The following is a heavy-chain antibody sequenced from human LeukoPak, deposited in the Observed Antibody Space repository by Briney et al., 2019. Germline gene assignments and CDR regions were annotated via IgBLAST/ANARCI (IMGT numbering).Heavy chain of an antibody. CDR3: ARSGYSGYDPDY. Sequence: GGSLRLSCAASGFTFSGYFMNWIRQAPGKGLEWVSYISPGSDYTNYADSVKGRFTISRDNAKNSLYSQMNSLRAEDTAVYFCARSGYSGYDPDYWGQGTLVTVSS. V-gene: IGHV3-11*06. D-gene: IGHD5-12*01. J-gene: IGHJ4*02. CDR1: GFTFSGYF. CDR2: ISPGSDYT.